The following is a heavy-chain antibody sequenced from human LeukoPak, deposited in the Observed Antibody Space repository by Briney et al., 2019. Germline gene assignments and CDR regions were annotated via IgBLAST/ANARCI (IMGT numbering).Heavy chain of an antibody. Sequence: GGSLRLSCAASGFTFSSYSMNWVRQAPGKGLEWVSYISSSSSTIYYADSAKGRFTISRDNAKNSLYLQMNSLRAEDTAVYYCARAPGFYYFDYWGQGTLVTVSS. J-gene: IGHJ4*02. CDR1: GFTFSSYS. V-gene: IGHV3-48*01. CDR2: ISSSSSTI. CDR3: ARAPGFYYFDY. D-gene: IGHD3-9*01.